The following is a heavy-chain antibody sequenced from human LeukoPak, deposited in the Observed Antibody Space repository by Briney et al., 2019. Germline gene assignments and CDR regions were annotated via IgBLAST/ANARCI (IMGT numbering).Heavy chain of an antibody. D-gene: IGHD6-19*01. Sequence: GGSLRLSCSASGFTFSSYWMHWVRQAPGKGLVWVSRINSDGSTTSYADSVMGRFTISRDNAKNTLYLQMNSLRAEDTAVYYCARVIYSGWEGELSDWGQGTLVTVSS. CDR1: GFTFSSYW. CDR2: INSDGSTT. J-gene: IGHJ4*02. V-gene: IGHV3-74*01. CDR3: ARVIYSGWEGELSD.